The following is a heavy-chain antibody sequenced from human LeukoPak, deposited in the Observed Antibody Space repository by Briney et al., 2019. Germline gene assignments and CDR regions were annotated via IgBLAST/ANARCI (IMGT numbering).Heavy chain of an antibody. J-gene: IGHJ4*02. D-gene: IGHD2-21*01. CDR1: GFTFSSYG. CDR3: AREMIGEYSLDY. V-gene: IGHV3-33*01. CDR2: IWYDGSNK. Sequence: GRSLRLSCAASGFTFSSYGMHWVRQAPGKGLEWVAVIWYDGSNKYYADSVKGRFTISRDNSKNTMYLQMNSLRAEDTAVYYCAREMIGEYSLDYWGQGTLVTVSS.